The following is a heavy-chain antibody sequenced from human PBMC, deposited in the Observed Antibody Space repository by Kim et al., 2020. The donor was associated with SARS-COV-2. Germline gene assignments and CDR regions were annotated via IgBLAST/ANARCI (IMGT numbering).Heavy chain of an antibody. D-gene: IGHD2-2*01. CDR1: GGSISSYY. CDR3: ARGGVPAAAARIFDYYYGMDV. J-gene: IGHJ6*02. V-gene: IGHV4-59*01. Sequence: SETLSLTCTVSGGSISSYYWSWIRQPPGKALEWIGYIYYSGSTNYNPSLKSRVTISVDTSKNQFSLKLSSVTAADTAVYYCARGGVPAAAARIFDYYYGMDVWGQGTTVTVSS. CDR2: IYYSGST.